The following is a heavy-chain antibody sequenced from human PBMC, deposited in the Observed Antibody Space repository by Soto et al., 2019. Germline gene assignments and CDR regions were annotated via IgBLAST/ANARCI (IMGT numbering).Heavy chain of an antibody. J-gene: IGHJ4*02. V-gene: IGHV3-9*01. CDR3: AKDHMAWAGLFDS. CDR1: GFTFDNYA. D-gene: IGHD6-19*01. CDR2: ISWNSGNI. Sequence: LRLSCAASGFTFDNYAMHWVRQVPGKGLEWVSGISWNSGNIGYADSVKGRFTISRDNAQNSLYLQMNSLRSEDTAFYYCAKDHMAWAGLFDSWGQGTLVTVSS.